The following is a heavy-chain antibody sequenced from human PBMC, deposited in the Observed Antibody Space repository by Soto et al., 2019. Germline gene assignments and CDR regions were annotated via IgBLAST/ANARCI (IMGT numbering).Heavy chain of an antibody. J-gene: IGHJ3*02. Sequence: QVQLVESGGGVVQPGRSLRLSCAASGFTFSNYGMHWARQAPGKGLEWLAVILNDGSDQNYGDSVKGRFTISRDNSKNTLYLQINSLRVEDTAVYYCARDDDRPDNGLDMWGQGTKVTVSS. CDR3: ARDDDRPDNGLDM. CDR2: ILNDGSDQ. CDR1: GFTFSNYG. V-gene: IGHV3-33*05. D-gene: IGHD2-8*01.